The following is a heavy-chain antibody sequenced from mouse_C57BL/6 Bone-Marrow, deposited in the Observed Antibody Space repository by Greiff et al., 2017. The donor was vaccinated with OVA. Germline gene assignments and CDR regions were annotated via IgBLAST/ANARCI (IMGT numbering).Heavy chain of an antibody. Sequence: VKLQESGAELVKPGASVKLSCKASGYTFTEYTIHWVKQRSGQGLEWIGWFYPGSGSIKYNEKFKDKATLTADKSSSTVYMELSRLTSEDSAVYFCARHERGYDGGGYYYAMDYWGQGTSVTVSS. CDR3: ARHERGYDGGGYYYAMDY. CDR1: GYTFTEYT. CDR2: FYPGSGSI. J-gene: IGHJ4*01. V-gene: IGHV1-62-2*01. D-gene: IGHD2-2*01.